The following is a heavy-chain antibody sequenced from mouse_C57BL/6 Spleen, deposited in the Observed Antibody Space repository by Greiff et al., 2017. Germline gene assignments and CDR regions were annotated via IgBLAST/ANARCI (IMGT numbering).Heavy chain of an antibody. D-gene: IGHD1-1*01. CDR2: ISNGGGST. CDR3: ARRHYYGSNAMDY. CDR1: GFTFSDYY. J-gene: IGHJ4*01. V-gene: IGHV5-12*01. Sequence: EVKLMESGGGLAQPGGSLKLSCAASGFTFSDYYMYWVRQTPEKRLEWVAYISNGGGSTYYPDTVKGRFTISRDNAKNTLYLQMSRLKSEDTAMYYCARRHYYGSNAMDYWGQGTSVTVSS.